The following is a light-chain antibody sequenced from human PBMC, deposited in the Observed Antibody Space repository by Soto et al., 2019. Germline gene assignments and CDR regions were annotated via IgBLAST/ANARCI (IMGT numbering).Light chain of an antibody. Sequence: QSALTQPASVSGSPGQSITISCTGTSSDVGGYNYVSWYQQHPGKAPKLMIYEVSHRPSGVSNRFSGSKSGNTASLTISGLQAEDEADSYCSSYTGSSTPYVFGTGTKVTVL. J-gene: IGLJ1*01. V-gene: IGLV2-14*01. CDR1: SSDVGGYNY. CDR2: EVS. CDR3: SSYTGSSTPYV.